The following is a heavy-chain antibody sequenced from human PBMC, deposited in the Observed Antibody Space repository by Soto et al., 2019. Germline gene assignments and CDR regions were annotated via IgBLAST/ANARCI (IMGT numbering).Heavy chain of an antibody. V-gene: IGHV1-24*01. D-gene: IGHD3-3*01. Sequence: ASVKVSCKVSGYTLTELSMHWVRQAPGKGLERMGGFDPEDGETIYAQKFQGRVTMTEDTSTDTAYMELSSLRSEDTAVYYCATGGPYITTRTNSVDIWGQGTMVTVSS. CDR3: ATGGPYITTRTNSVDI. CDR2: FDPEDGET. CDR1: GYTLTELS. J-gene: IGHJ3*02.